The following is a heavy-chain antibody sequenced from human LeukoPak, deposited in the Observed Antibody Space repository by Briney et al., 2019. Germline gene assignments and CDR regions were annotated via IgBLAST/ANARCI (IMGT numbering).Heavy chain of an antibody. CDR2: ISSASTTI. Sequence: GGSLRLSCAASGFTFSTYSLNWVRQAPGKGLEWVSYISSASTTIYYADSVKGRFTISRDNAKNSLYLQMNSLRDEDTAVYYCAREMVLVATIVFDYWGQGTLVTVSS. CDR3: AREMVLVATIVFDY. CDR1: GFTFSTYS. D-gene: IGHD5-12*01. V-gene: IGHV3-48*02. J-gene: IGHJ4*02.